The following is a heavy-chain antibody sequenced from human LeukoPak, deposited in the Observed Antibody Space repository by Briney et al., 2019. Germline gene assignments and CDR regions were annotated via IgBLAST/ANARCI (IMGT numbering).Heavy chain of an antibody. Sequence: SETLSLTCTVSGGSISSGGYYWSWIRQHPGKGLEWIGYIYYSGSTYYNPSLKSRVTISVDTSKNQFSLKLSSVTAADTAVYYCARDLGEDIVVVPDAPGAFDIWGQGTMVTVSS. D-gene: IGHD2-2*01. V-gene: IGHV4-31*03. CDR2: IYYSGST. CDR3: ARDLGEDIVVVPDAPGAFDI. CDR1: GGSISSGGYY. J-gene: IGHJ3*02.